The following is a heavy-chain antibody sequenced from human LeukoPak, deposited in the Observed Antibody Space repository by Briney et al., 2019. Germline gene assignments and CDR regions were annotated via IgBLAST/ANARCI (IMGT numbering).Heavy chain of an antibody. CDR2: IIPIFGTA. CDR3: ARVPRVVNPRVYCYMDV. J-gene: IGHJ6*03. CDR1: GGTFSSYA. D-gene: IGHD4-23*01. V-gene: IGHV1-69*06. Sequence: SVKVSCKASGGTFSSYAISWVRQAPGQGLEWMGGIIPIFGTANYAQKFQGRVTITADKSTSTAYMELSSLRSEDTAVYYCARVPRVVNPRVYCYMDVWGKGTTVTVCS.